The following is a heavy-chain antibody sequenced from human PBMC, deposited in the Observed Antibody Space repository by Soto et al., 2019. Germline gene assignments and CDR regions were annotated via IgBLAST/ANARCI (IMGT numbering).Heavy chain of an antibody. V-gene: IGHV3-30-3*01. CDR2: ISYDGSNK. D-gene: IGHD2-2*02. CDR1: GFTFSSYA. CDR3: AREMGSEGCSSTSCYTPAGMDV. Sequence: GGSLRLSCAASGFTFSSYAMHWVRQAPSKGLEWVAVISYDGSNKYYADSVKGRFTISRDNSKNTLYLQMNSLRAEDTAVYYCAREMGSEGCSSTSCYTPAGMDVWGQGTTVTVSS. J-gene: IGHJ6*02.